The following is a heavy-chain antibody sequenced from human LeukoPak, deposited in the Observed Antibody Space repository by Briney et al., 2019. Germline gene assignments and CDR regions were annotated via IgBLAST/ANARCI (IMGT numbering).Heavy chain of an antibody. CDR1: GGSISSGSYY. CDR2: IYTSGST. V-gene: IGHV4-61*02. J-gene: IGHJ1*01. Sequence: PSETLSLTCTVSGGSISSGSYYWSWIRQPAGKGLEWIGRIYTSGSTNYNPSLKSRVTISVDTSKNQFSLKLSSVTAADTAVYYCARRSSSWYSQYFQHWGQGTLVTVSS. CDR3: ARRSSSWYSQYFQH. D-gene: IGHD6-13*01.